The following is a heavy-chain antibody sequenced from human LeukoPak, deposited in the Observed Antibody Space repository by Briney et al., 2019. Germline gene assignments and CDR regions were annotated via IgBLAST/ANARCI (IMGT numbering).Heavy chain of an antibody. D-gene: IGHD5-12*01. Sequence: ASVKVSCKASGYTFTSYYMHWVRQAPGQGLEWMGIINPSGGSTSYAQKFQGRVTMTRDMSTSTVYMELSSLRSEDTAVYYCARGGWSRGYYYYMDVWGKGTTVTVSS. CDR1: GYTFTSYY. CDR3: ARGGWSRGYYYYMDV. CDR2: INPSGGST. V-gene: IGHV1-46*01. J-gene: IGHJ6*03.